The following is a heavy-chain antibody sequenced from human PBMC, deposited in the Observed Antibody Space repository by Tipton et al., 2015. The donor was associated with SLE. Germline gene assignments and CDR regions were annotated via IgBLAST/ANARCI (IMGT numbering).Heavy chain of an antibody. Sequence: TLSLTCTVSGVSISSHYWTWIRQPPGKGLERTGYIYYSGSTNYNPSLKSRVVVAMDASKNQVSLKLRSVTAADTAVYYCARDLGSLWSRYGLDIWGQGTTVTVSS. D-gene: IGHD2-21*01. CDR2: IYYSGST. V-gene: IGHV4-59*11. CDR3: ARDLGSLWSRYGLDI. CDR1: GVSISSHY. J-gene: IGHJ6*02.